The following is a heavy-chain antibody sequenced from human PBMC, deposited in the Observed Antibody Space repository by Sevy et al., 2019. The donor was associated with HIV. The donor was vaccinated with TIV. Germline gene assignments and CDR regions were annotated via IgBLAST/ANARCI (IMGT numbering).Heavy chain of an antibody. Sequence: GGSLRLSCAASGFTFSNAWMSWVRQAPGKGLEWVGRIKSKTDGGTTDYAAPVKGRFTISRNESKTTLYRQMNNLKTEDAAVYYCTTDFKTYYYDSSGGMGFDYWGQGTLVTVSS. CDR3: TTDFKTYYYDSSGGMGFDY. J-gene: IGHJ4*02. CDR1: GFTFSNAW. CDR2: IKSKTDGGTT. D-gene: IGHD3-22*01. V-gene: IGHV3-15*01.